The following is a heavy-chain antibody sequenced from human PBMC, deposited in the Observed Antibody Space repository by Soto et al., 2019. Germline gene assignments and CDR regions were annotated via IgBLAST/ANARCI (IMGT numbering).Heavy chain of an antibody. CDR2: ISYDGSNK. Sequence: PGGSLRLSCTASGFTFSSYGMHWVRQAPGKGLEWVAVISYDGSNKYYADSVKGRFTISRDNSKNTLYLQMNSLRAEDTAVYYCAKDRWDGYNWAYFDYWGQGTLVTVSS. CDR1: GFTFSSYG. D-gene: IGHD5-12*01. V-gene: IGHV3-30*18. CDR3: AKDRWDGYNWAYFDY. J-gene: IGHJ4*02.